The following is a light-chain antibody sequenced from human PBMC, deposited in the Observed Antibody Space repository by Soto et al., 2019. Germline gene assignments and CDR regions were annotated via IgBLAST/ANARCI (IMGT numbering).Light chain of an antibody. CDR2: EGS. J-gene: IGLJ2*01. V-gene: IGLV2-23*03. CDR1: RSDVGSYNL. Sequence: QSALTQPASVSGSPGQSITISCTGTRSDVGSYNLVSWYQQHPGKAPKLMIYEGSKRPSGVSNRFSGSKSGNTASLTISGLQAEDEADYYCCSYAGSSTFVVFGGVTKLTVL. CDR3: CSYAGSSTFVV.